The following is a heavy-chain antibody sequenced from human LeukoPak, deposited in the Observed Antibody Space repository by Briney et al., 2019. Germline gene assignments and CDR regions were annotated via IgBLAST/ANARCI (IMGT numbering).Heavy chain of an antibody. Sequence: PGGSLRLSCAASGFTFSSYWMHWVRQAPGKGLVWVSRINSDGSSTSYADSVKGRFTISRDNVKNSLYLQMNSLRAEDTAVYYCARGRNDFWSPLDYWGQGTLVTVSS. J-gene: IGHJ4*02. CDR1: GFTFSSYW. CDR3: ARGRNDFWSPLDY. D-gene: IGHD3-3*01. V-gene: IGHV3-74*01. CDR2: INSDGSST.